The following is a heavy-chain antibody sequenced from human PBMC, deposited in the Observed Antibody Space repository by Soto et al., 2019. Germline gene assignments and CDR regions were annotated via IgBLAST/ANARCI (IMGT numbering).Heavy chain of an antibody. CDR1: GGYIRRGGYS. J-gene: IGHJ5*02. CDR3: ARVQNQEGWSEP. CDR2: IYHSWST. D-gene: IGHD2-2*01. V-gene: IGHV4-30-2*01. Sequence: LSLPCAVSGGYIRRGGYSWSWIRQPPGKGLEWIGYIYHSWSTYYNPSLKSRVTISVDRSKNQFSLKLSSVTAADTAVYYCARVQNQEGWSEPWGQGSQVNDSS.